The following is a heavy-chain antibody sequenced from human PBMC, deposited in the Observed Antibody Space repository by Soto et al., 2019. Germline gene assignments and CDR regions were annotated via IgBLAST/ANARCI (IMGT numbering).Heavy chain of an antibody. CDR1: GGTFSSYA. CDR2: IIPIFGTA. V-gene: IGHV1-69*13. D-gene: IGHD3-10*01. CDR3: ALSYGSGLSVAFDI. J-gene: IGHJ3*02. Sequence: SVKVSCKASGGTFSSYAVSWVRQAPGQGLEWMGGIIPIFGTANYAQKFQGRVTITADESTSTAYMELSSLRSEDTAVYYCALSYGSGLSVAFDIWGQGTMVTVSS.